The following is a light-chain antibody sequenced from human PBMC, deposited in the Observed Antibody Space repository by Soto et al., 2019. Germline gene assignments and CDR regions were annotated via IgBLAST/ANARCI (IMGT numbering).Light chain of an antibody. J-gene: IGKJ2*01. CDR3: QQYGSSPPYT. Sequence: PGERATLSCRASQSVSSSYLAWYQQKPGQAPRLLIYGASSRATGIPDRFSGSGSGTDFTLTISRLEPEEFAVYYCQQYGSSPPYTFGQGTKLEIK. V-gene: IGKV3-20*01. CDR1: QSVSSSY. CDR2: GAS.